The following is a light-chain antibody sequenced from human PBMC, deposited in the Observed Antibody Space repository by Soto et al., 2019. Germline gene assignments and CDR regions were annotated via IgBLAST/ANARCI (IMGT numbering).Light chain of an antibody. J-gene: IGLJ1*01. CDR2: DVS. CDR1: SSDVGGYNS. Sequence: QSVLNQPASVSGCPGQSITISCTGTSSDVGGYNSVSWYQQNPGKAPKLMIFDVSNRPSGVSSRFSGSRSGNTASLTISGLHAEDEADYYCSSYASSSTLVYVFGTGTKVTVL. V-gene: IGLV2-14*01. CDR3: SSYASSSTLVYV.